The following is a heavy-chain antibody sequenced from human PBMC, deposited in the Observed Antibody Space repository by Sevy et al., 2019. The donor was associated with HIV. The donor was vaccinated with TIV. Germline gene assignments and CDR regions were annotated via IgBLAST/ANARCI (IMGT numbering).Heavy chain of an antibody. CDR3: AKARWSIAVAGWYYFDY. CDR1: GFTFSSYG. J-gene: IGHJ4*02. V-gene: IGHV3-30*18. CDR2: ISYDGSNK. D-gene: IGHD6-19*01. Sequence: GSLRLSCAASGFTFSSYGMHWVRQAPGKGLEWVAVISYDGSNKYYADSVKGRFTISRDNSKNTLYLQMNSLRAEDTAVYYCAKARWSIAVAGWYYFDYWGQGTLVTVSS.